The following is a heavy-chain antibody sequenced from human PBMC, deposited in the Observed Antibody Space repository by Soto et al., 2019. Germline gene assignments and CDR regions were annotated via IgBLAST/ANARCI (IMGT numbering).Heavy chain of an antibody. D-gene: IGHD4-17*01. CDR3: ARGSGAATTVTMLGWYFDL. CDR2: IYHSGGT. CDR1: GGSISSGGYS. J-gene: IGHJ2*01. Sequence: QLQLQESGSGLVKPSQTLSLTCAVSGGSISSGGYSWSWIRQPPGKGLEWIGYIYHSGGTYYNPSPRSRVTISVDRSKNQFSLKLSSVTAADTAVYYCARGSGAATTVTMLGWYFDLWGRGTLVTVSS. V-gene: IGHV4-30-2*01.